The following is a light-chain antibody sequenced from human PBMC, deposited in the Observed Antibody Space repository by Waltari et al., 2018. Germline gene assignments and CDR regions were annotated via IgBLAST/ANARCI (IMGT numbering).Light chain of an antibody. CDR3: CAYVGYSTWV. CDR1: SSDVGGYKF. Sequence: SALTQPASVSASPGQSITISCTGTSSDVGGYKFVSWYQQHTGKAPQVLIFQISKRPSGVLNRCSCSKSCNTASLTISGLQAEDEANYYCCAYVGYSTWVFGGGTKLTVV. CDR2: QIS. V-gene: IGLV2-23*02. J-gene: IGLJ3*02.